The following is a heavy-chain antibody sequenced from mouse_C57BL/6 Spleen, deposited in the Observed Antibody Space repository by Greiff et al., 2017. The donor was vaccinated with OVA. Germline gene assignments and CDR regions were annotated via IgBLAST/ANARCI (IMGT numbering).Heavy chain of an antibody. D-gene: IGHD4-1*01. Sequence: QVQLKESGAELARPGASVKLSCKASGYTFTSYGISWVKQRTGQGLEWIGEIYPRSGNTYYNEKFKGKATLTADKSSSTAYMELRSLTSEDSAVYFCAKKWDDYAMDYWGQGTSVTVSS. V-gene: IGHV1-81*01. J-gene: IGHJ4*01. CDR1: GYTFTSYG. CDR3: AKKWDDYAMDY. CDR2: IYPRSGNT.